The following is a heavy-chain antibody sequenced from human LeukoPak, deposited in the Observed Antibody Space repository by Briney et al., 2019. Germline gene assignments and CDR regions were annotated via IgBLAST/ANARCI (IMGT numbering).Heavy chain of an antibody. J-gene: IGHJ4*02. CDR3: ARVRAGRQSGVKSAL. D-gene: IGHD4-11*01. Sequence: GGSLRLTCIVSGFTVSTTLMDWVRQAPGKGPEWVSLISADGATVYADSVKGRFTISRDISKNMVYLQMNSLRAEDSAVYYCARVRAGRQSGVKSALWGRGTLVTVSS. CDR1: GFTVSTTL. V-gene: IGHV3-66*02. CDR2: ISADGAT.